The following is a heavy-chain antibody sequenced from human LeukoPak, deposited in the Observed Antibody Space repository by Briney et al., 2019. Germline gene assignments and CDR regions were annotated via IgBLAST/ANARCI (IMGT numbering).Heavy chain of an antibody. CDR1: GFTFSSYA. V-gene: IGHV3-23*01. D-gene: IGHD2-2*01. CDR3: AKGDCSSTSCYAPYYYYGMDV. CDR2: ISGSGGST. Sequence: GGSLRLSCAASGFTFSSYAMSWVRQAPGKGLEWVSAISGSGGSTYYADSVKGRSTISRDNSKNTLYLQMNSLRAEDTAVYYCAKGDCSSTSCYAPYYYYGMDVWGQGTTVTVSS. J-gene: IGHJ6*02.